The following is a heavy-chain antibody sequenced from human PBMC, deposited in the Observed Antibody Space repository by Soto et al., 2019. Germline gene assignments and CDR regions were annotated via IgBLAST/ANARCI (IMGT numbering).Heavy chain of an antibody. D-gene: IGHD3-10*01. CDR2: INPSSGGT. J-gene: IGHJ4*02. Sequence: AAVKVSCKASGYTFTGYYMHWVRQAPGQGLEWMGWINPSSGGTNYAQKFQGWVTMTRDTSNSTAYMELSRLRSDDTAVYYCARVFDELLWYDYWGQGTLVTVSS. CDR1: GYTFTGYY. CDR3: ARVFDELLWYDY. V-gene: IGHV1-2*04.